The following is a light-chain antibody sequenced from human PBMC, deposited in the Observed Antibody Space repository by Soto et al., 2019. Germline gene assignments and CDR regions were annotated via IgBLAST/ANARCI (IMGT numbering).Light chain of an antibody. J-gene: IGKJ4*01. CDR2: GAS. Sequence: ERVMTQSPATLCVSPGEGATLSCRASQSVGSSLAWFQQKPGQAPRFLIYGASTRATGIPARISGGGSGTELTLTISSLEPEDFAVYYCQQRGNWPSLTFGGGTKVDIK. V-gene: IGKV3-15*01. CDR3: QQRGNWPSLT. CDR1: QSVGSS.